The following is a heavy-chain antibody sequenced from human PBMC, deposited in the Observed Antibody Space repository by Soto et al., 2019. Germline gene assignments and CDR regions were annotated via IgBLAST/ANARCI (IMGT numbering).Heavy chain of an antibody. CDR1: GGTFRPYT. D-gene: IGHD3-10*01. CDR2: IIPIHGVT. Sequence: QVQLVQSGAEVKKPGSSVKVSCKASGGTFRPYTINWLRQAPGQGLEWMGRIIPIHGVTNYAQKFQARVTITAEKSKRTSDMELIGLRFDDTSMYYCPRDLEFTFSTWAFGGFWCRGTLVTVSS. CDR3: PRDLEFTFSTWAFGGF. V-gene: IGHV1-69*08. J-gene: IGHJ4*02.